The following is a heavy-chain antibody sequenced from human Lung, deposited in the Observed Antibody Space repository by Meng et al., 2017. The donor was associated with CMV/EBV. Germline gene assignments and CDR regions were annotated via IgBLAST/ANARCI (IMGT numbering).Heavy chain of an antibody. J-gene: IGHJ3*02. CDR2: ISYDGRNN. CDR1: GFTFSNHA. D-gene: IGHD2-8*01. V-gene: IGHV3-30*04. CDR3: ARDGCCSNGVCTRSGDGFDI. Sequence: GESLKISCAASGFTFSNHAMHWVRQAPGKGLEWRALISYDGRNNFHADSVKGRFTISRDNSKNTLFLQMNSLRAEDTAVYYCARDGCCSNGVCTRSGDGFDIWCQGTXVTVSS.